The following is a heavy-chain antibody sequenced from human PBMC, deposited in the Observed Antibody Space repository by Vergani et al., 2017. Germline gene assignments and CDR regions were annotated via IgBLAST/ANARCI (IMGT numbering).Heavy chain of an antibody. CDR1: GFTFSSYE. Sequence: EVQLVESGGGLVQPGGSLRLSCAASGFTFSSYEMNWVRQAPGKGLEWVSYISSSGSTIYYAESVKGRFTISRDKANNSLYLQMNSLRAEDTAVYYCARTITNAVAGTFAPFDYWGQGTLVTVSS. J-gene: IGHJ4*02. CDR3: ARTITNAVAGTFAPFDY. CDR2: ISSSGSTI. D-gene: IGHD6-19*01. V-gene: IGHV3-48*03.